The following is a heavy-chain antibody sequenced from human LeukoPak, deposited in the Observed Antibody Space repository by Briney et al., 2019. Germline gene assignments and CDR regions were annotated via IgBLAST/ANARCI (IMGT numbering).Heavy chain of an antibody. CDR1: GFTFSTYA. CDR2: ISGSGSNT. V-gene: IGHV3-23*01. J-gene: IGHJ6*03. CDR3: AKGGSSLYNYYMHV. Sequence: PGGTLRLSCAASGFTFSTYAMSWVRQAPGKGLEWVSTISGSGSNTYYADSVKGRFTISRDNSKSTVSLQMNSLRAEDTAVYYCAKGGSSLYNYYMHVWGKGTTVTISS. D-gene: IGHD6-13*01.